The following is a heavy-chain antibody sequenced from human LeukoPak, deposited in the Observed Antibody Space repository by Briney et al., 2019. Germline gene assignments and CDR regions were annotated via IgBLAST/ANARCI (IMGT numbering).Heavy chain of an antibody. Sequence: SETLSLTCTVSGGSISSSSYYWVWIRPPPGKGLEWIGNIYYSGSNSQNPSLKRRVTISVDASKNQFSLKLSSVTAADTAVYYCARESPHWPYYYMDVWGKGTTVTASS. V-gene: IGHV4-39*02. CDR1: GGSISSSSYY. CDR2: IYYSGSN. J-gene: IGHJ6*03. CDR3: ARESPHWPYYYMDV.